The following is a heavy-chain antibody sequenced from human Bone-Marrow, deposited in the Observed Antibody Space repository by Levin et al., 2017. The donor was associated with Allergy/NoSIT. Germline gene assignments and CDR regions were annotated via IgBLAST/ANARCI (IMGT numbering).Heavy chain of an antibody. V-gene: IGHV3-30*18. CDR3: AKGSRPTYQLLMWGRFGAFDI. CDR2: ISYDGSNK. D-gene: IGHD2-2*01. CDR1: GFTFSSYG. Sequence: PGGSLRLSCAASGFTFSSYGMHWVRQAPGKGLEWVAVISYDGSNKYYADSVKGRFTISRDNSKNTLYLQMNSLRAEDTAVYYCAKGSRPTYQLLMWGRFGAFDIWGQGTMVTVSS. J-gene: IGHJ3*02.